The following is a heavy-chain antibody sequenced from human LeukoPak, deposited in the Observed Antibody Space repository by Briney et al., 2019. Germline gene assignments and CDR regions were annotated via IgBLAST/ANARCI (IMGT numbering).Heavy chain of an antibody. D-gene: IGHD6-13*01. CDR2: IWSDGSRT. CDR1: GFTFSNSA. V-gene: IGHV3-33*01. CDR3: TRGVSATGNPSWFDP. Sequence: GTSLRLSCAASGFTFSNSAMHWVRQAPGKGLEWVAVIWSDGSRTFYADSVKGRFTISRDNAMNTLFLQMNSLRVEDSALYYCTRGVSATGNPSWFDPWGQGTLVTVSS. J-gene: IGHJ5*02.